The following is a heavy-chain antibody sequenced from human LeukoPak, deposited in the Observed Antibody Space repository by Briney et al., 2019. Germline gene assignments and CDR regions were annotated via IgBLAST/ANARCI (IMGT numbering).Heavy chain of an antibody. CDR3: ARDHGSYVWATSDH. D-gene: IGHD3-16*01. J-gene: IGHJ4*02. V-gene: IGHV3-30-3*01. CDR2: ISYDGSNK. Sequence: GRSLRLSCAASGFTFSSYTMHWVRQAPGKGLEWVAVISYDGSNKYYADSVKGRFTISRDNSKNTLYLQMNSLRAEDTAVYYCARDHGSYVWATSDHWGQGTLVTVSS. CDR1: GFTFSSYT.